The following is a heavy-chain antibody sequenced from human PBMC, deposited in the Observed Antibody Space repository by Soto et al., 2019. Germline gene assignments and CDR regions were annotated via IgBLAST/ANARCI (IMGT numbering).Heavy chain of an antibody. J-gene: IGHJ4*02. Sequence: LRLSCAASGFTFSSYGMHWVRQAPGKGLEWVAVIWYDGSNKYYADSVKGRFTISRDNSKNTLYLQMNSLRAEDTAVYYCAKTYYYDSSGYAFDYWGQGTLVTVSS. CDR1: GFTFSSYG. CDR3: AKTYYYDSSGYAFDY. V-gene: IGHV3-33*06. CDR2: IWYDGSNK. D-gene: IGHD3-22*01.